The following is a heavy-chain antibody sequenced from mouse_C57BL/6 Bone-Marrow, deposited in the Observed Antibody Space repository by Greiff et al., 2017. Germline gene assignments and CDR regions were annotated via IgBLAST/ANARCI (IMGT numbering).Heavy chain of an antibody. D-gene: IGHD1-1*01. CDR1: GYTFTGYW. Sequence: QVQLKQSGAELMKPGASVKLSCKATGYTFTGYWIEWVKQRPGHGLEWIGEILPGSGSTNYNEKFKGKATFTADTSSNTAYMQLSSLTTEDSAIYFCAGSTVAPYYAMDYWGQGTSVTVSS. CDR2: ILPGSGST. V-gene: IGHV1-9*01. J-gene: IGHJ4*01. CDR3: AGSTVAPYYAMDY.